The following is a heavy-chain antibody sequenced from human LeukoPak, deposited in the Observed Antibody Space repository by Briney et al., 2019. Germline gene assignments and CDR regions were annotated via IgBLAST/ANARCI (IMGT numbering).Heavy chain of an antibody. CDR1: GGSISSGGYS. V-gene: IGHV4-30-2*01. J-gene: IGHJ4*02. CDR2: IYHSGST. CDR3: ARTYMVRGVIIEAFDY. Sequence: HPSQTLSLTCAVSGGSISSGGYSWSWIRQPPGKGLEWIGYIYHSGSTYYNPPLKSRVTMSVDRSKNQFSLKLSSVTAADTAVYYCARTYMVRGVIIEAFDYWGQGTLVTVSS. D-gene: IGHD3-10*01.